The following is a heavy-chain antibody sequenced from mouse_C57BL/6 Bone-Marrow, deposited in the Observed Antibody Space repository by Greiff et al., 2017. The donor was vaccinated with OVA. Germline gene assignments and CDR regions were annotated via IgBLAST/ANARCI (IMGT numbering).Heavy chain of an antibody. CDR3: ARTPYYYGSSHFDY. CDR1: GYTFTSYW. V-gene: IGHV1-52*01. D-gene: IGHD1-1*01. J-gene: IGHJ2*01. Sequence: VQLQQPGAELVRPGSSVKLSCKASGYTFTSYWMHWVKQRPIQGLEWIGNIDPSDSETHYNQKFKDKATLTVDKSSSTAYMQLSSLTSEDSAVYYCARTPYYYGSSHFDYWGQGTTLTVSS. CDR2: IDPSDSET.